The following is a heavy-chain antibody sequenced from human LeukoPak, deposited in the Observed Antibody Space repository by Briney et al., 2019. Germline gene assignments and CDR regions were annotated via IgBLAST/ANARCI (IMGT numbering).Heavy chain of an antibody. CDR2: ISFSGKN. Sequence: SETLSLTCTVSGGSISGYYWSWIRQPPGKGLEWIGYISFSGKNNYNPSLKSRVTISLDRSKNQFSLKLSSVTATDTAVYYCARSSAWSPFDYWGQGTLVTVSS. D-gene: IGHD6-19*01. CDR3: ARSSAWSPFDY. CDR1: GGSISGYY. J-gene: IGHJ4*02. V-gene: IGHV4-4*08.